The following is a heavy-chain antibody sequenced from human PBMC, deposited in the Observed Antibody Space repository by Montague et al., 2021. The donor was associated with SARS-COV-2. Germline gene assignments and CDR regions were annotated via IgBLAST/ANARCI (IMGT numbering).Heavy chain of an antibody. CDR1: GGFISSSSYY. CDR2: IDYSGST. D-gene: IGHD6-13*01. J-gene: IGHJ4*02. Sequence: SETLSLTCTVSGGFISSSSYYWGWIRQPPGKGLEWIGSIDYSGSTYYXXXLKSRVTISVDTSKNQFSLKLSSVTAADTAVYSCARYSSSWYSPFDYWGQGTLVTVSS. V-gene: IGHV4-39*07. CDR3: ARYSSSWYSPFDY.